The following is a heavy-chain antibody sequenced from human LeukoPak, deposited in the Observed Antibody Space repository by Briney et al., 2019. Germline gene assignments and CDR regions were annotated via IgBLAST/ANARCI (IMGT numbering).Heavy chain of an antibody. CDR1: GYTFTSYG. J-gene: IGHJ3*02. CDR3: ARVGYYDSSGYRPRDFDI. Sequence: ASVKVSCKASGYTFTSYGISWVRQAPGQGLEWMGWISAYNGNTNYAQKLQGRVTMTTDTSTSTAYMELRSLRSDDTAVYYCARVGYYDSSGYRPRDFDIWGQGTMVTVSS. V-gene: IGHV1-18*01. CDR2: ISAYNGNT. D-gene: IGHD3-22*01.